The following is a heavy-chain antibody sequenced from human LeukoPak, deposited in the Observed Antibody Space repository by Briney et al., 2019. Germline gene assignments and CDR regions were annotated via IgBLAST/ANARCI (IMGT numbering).Heavy chain of an antibody. CDR3: ARPYYYDSTGYYQYYFDY. Sequence: ASVTVSCKASGYTFTGYYRHWVRQAPGQGLEWMGWINPNSGGTNYAQKLQGRVTMTTDTAPSTAYMELRSRRSDDSAVYYWARPYYYDSTGYYQYYFDYWGEGTLVTVSS. CDR2: INPNSGGT. J-gene: IGHJ4*02. V-gene: IGHV1-2*02. CDR1: GYTFTGYY. D-gene: IGHD3-22*01.